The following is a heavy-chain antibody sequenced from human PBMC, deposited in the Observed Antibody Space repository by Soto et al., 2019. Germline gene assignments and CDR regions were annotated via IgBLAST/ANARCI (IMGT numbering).Heavy chain of an antibody. CDR2: ISYDGSNK. J-gene: IGHJ6*02. D-gene: IGHD4-4*01. CDR3: ARDIPQNRYSNYVPYYYCYGMDV. CDR1: GFTFSSYA. V-gene: IGHV3-30-3*01. Sequence: QVQLVESGGGVVQPGRSLRLSCAASGFTFSSYAMHWGRQAPGKGLEWVAVISYDGSNKYYADSVKGRFTISRDNSKNTLYLQMNSLRAEDTAVYYCARDIPQNRYSNYVPYYYCYGMDVWGQGTTVTVSS.